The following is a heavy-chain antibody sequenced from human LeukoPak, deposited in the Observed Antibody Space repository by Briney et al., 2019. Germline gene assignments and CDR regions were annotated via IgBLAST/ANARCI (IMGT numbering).Heavy chain of an antibody. J-gene: IGHJ4*02. Sequence: ASVKVSCKASGYTFTYYYIHWVRQAPGQGLEWMGWINPHSGGTNYVEKFQGRVTMTRDTSISTAYTELSRLRSDDTAVCFCVRDGACSSTSCQNFDCWGQGTLVTVSS. CDR2: INPHSGGT. V-gene: IGHV1-2*02. D-gene: IGHD2-2*01. CDR3: VRDGACSSTSCQNFDC. CDR1: GYTFTYYY.